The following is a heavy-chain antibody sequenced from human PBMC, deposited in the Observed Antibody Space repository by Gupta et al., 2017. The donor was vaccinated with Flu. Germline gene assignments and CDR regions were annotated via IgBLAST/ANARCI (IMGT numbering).Heavy chain of an antibody. D-gene: IGHD2-2*01. V-gene: IGHV4-39*01. Sequence: WGWIRQPPGKGLEWIGSIYYSGSTYYNPSLKSRVTISVDTSKNQFSLKLSSVTAADTAVYYCARRSVYCSSTSYYDAFDIWGQGTMVTVSS. CDR3: ARRSVYCSSTSYYDAFDI. CDR2: IYYSGST. J-gene: IGHJ3*02.